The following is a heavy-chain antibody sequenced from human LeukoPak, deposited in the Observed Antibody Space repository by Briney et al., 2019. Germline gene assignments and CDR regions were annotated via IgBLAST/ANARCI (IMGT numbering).Heavy chain of an antibody. CDR1: GGSISSYY. CDR3: AGHHPRNTVDF. D-gene: IGHD2-8*02. V-gene: IGHV4-59*08. CDR2: ISDIGSI. Sequence: SETLSLTCTVSGGSISSYYWSWIRQPPGKGLEWIAYISDIGSINYNPSLKSRVTISLDTPKNQFSLKLSSVTAADTAVYYCAGHHPRNTVDFWGQGTLVTVFS. J-gene: IGHJ4*02.